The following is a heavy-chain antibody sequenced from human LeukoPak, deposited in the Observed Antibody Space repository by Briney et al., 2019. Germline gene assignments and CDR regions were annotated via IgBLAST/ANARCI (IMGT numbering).Heavy chain of an antibody. CDR3: AREIPRKWLSSLLGDFYYYYGMDV. V-gene: IGHV3-30*19. J-gene: IGHJ6*02. D-gene: IGHD5-12*01. CDR1: GFTFSGFG. CDR2: ISYDGSNK. Sequence: PGGSLRLSCAATGFTFSGFGMHWVRQAPGKGLEWVAVISYDGSNKYHADSVKGRFTISRDNSKNTLYLQMNSLRAEDTAVYYCAREIPRKWLSSLLGDFYYYYGMDVWGQGTTVTVSS.